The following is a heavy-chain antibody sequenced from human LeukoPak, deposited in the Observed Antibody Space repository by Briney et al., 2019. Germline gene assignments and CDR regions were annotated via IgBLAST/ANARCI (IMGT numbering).Heavy chain of an antibody. CDR2: ISGSGGST. CDR1: GFTFSSYA. Sequence: GGSLRLSCAASGFTFSSYAMSWVRQAPGEGLEWVSAISGSGGSTYHADPVKGRFTISRDNSKNTLYLQMGSLRVEDMAVYYCARRYCSSTSCSPLDYWGQGTLVTVSS. CDR3: ARRYCSSTSCSPLDY. V-gene: IGHV3-23*01. J-gene: IGHJ4*02. D-gene: IGHD2-2*01.